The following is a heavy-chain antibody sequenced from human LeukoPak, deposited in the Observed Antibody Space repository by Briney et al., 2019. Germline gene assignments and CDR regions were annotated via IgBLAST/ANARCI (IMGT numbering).Heavy chain of an antibody. J-gene: IGHJ6*03. V-gene: IGHV4-4*07. CDR3: ARDTPPRVGWGAYYYYYYMDV. CDR1: GGSISSHY. CDR2: IYTSGST. Sequence: SETLSLTCTVSGGSISSHYWSWIRQPAGKGLEWIGRIYTSGSTNYNPSLKSRVTMSVDTSKNQFSLKLSSVTAADTAVYYCARDTPPRVGWGAYYYYYYMDVWGKGTTVTVSS. D-gene: IGHD6-19*01.